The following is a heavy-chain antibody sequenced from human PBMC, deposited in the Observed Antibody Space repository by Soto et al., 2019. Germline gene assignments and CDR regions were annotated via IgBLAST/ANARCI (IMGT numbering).Heavy chain of an antibody. J-gene: IGHJ4*02. CDR1: GFSLSTSGVG. CDR3: AHTEGPTSSWFVSNFDY. D-gene: IGHD6-13*01. Sequence: SGPTLVKPTQTLTLTCTFSGFSLSTSGVGVGWIRQPPGKALEWLALIYWDDDKRYSPSLKSRLTITKDTSKNQVVLTMTNMDPVDTATYYCAHTEGPTSSWFVSNFDYWGQGTLVTVSS. V-gene: IGHV2-5*02. CDR2: IYWDDDK.